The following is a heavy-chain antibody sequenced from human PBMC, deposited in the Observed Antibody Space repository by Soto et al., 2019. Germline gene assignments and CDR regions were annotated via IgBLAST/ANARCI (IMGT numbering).Heavy chain of an antibody. CDR3: ARVSGYSSSWYGLGY. V-gene: IGHV4-34*01. CDR1: GGSFSGYY. CDR2: INHSGST. Sequence: QVQLQQWGAGLLKPSETLSLTCAVYGGSFSGYYWSWIRQPPGKGLEWIGEINHSGSTNYNPSLKSRVAISVDTSKNQFSLKLSSVTAADTAVYYCARVSGYSSSWYGLGYWGQGTLVTVSS. J-gene: IGHJ4*02. D-gene: IGHD6-13*01.